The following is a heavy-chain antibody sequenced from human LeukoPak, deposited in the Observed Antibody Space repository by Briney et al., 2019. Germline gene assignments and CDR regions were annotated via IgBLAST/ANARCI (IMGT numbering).Heavy chain of an antibody. CDR2: IKQDGSEK. CDR1: GFSFSSSW. Sequence: GGTLRLSCAASGFSFSSSWMTWVRQAPGKGLEWVATIKQDGSEKFYVNSVKGRFTISRDNTKDSLYLQMNSLRADDTAVYYCASLWDDGYWGQGTLVTVSS. CDR3: ASLWDDGY. V-gene: IGHV3-7*02. D-gene: IGHD1-1*01. J-gene: IGHJ4*02.